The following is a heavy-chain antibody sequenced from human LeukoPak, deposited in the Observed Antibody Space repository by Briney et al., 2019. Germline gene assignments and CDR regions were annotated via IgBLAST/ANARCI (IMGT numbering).Heavy chain of an antibody. CDR3: AKGVVVAPDVTPFDY. V-gene: IGHV3-30*02. CDR2: IRYDGSNK. CDR1: GFTFSSHA. J-gene: IGHJ4*02. D-gene: IGHD2-2*01. Sequence: GGSLRLSCAASGFTFSSHAMSWVRQAPGKGLEWVAFIRYDGSNKYYADSVKGRFTISRDNSKNTLYLQMNSLRAEDTAVYYCAKGVVVAPDVTPFDYWGQGTLVTVSS.